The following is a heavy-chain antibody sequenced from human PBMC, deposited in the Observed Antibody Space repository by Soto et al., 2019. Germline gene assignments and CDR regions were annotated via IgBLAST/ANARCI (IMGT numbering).Heavy chain of an antibody. V-gene: IGHV1-18*01. J-gene: IGHJ6*03. CDR3: ARLAFTPAWVTTPGHYYYYMDV. CDR2: ISAYNGNT. D-gene: IGHD3-3*02. Sequence: QVQLVQSGAEVKKPGASVKVSCKASGYTFTSYGISWVRQAPGQGLEWMGWISAYNGNTNYAQKLQGRVTMTTDTSTSTAYMELRSLISDDTAVYYCARLAFTPAWVTTPGHYYYYMDVWGKGTTVTVSS. CDR1: GYTFTSYG.